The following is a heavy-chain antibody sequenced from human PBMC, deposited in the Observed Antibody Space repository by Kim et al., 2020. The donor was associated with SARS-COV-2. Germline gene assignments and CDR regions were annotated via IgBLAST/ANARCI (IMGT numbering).Heavy chain of an antibody. J-gene: IGHJ4*02. CDR3: AKAYDSSGYYLDY. V-gene: IGHV3-23*01. Sequence: YADSVKDRVTISRDNYKTTLYLQINSLRAEDTAVYYCAKAYDSSGYYLDYWGQGTLVTVSS. D-gene: IGHD3-22*01.